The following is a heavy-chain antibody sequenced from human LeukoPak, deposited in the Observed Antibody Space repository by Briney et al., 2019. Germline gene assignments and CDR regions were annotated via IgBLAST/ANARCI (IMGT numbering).Heavy chain of an antibody. CDR1: GGSTSGGTDF. V-gene: IGHV4-39*01. J-gene: IGHJ4*02. Sequence: PSETLSLTCAVSGGSTSGGTDFWGWIRQSPGKGLEWIGSIYYTGSTYYDPSLKSRVTISVDTSKSEFSLMVHSVTAADTAMYYCARRGMTYSTSFFDSWGQGTLVTVAS. CDR3: ARRGMTYSTSFFDS. CDR2: IYYTGST. D-gene: IGHD6-13*01.